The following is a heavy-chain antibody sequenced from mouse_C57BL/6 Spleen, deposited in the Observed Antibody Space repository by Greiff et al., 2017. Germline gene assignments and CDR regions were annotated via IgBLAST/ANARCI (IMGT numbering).Heavy chain of an antibody. V-gene: IGHV5-9-1*02. CDR1: GFTFSSYA. CDR3: TRGGYYNWFAY. Sequence: EVQVVESGEGLVKPGGSLKLSCAASGFTFSSYAMSWVRQTPEKRLEWVAYISSGGDYIYYADTVKGRFTISRDNARNTLYLQMSSLKSEDTAMYYCTRGGYYNWFAYWGQGTLVTVAA. J-gene: IGHJ3*01. CDR2: ISSGGDYI. D-gene: IGHD2-12*01.